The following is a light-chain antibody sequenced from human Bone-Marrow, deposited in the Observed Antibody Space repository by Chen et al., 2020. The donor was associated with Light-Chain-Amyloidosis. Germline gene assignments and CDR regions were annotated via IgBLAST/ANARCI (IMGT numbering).Light chain of an antibody. CDR1: GLPTKY. J-gene: IGLJ2*01. Sequence: SYELTQPPSVSVSPGQTARITCSGDGLPTKYAYWYQQKPGQAPVLVIHRDTERPSGISERLSGSSSGTTATLTISGVQAEDEADDHCQSADSSGTYEVIFGGGTKLTVL. V-gene: IGLV3-25*03. CDR3: QSADSSGTYEVI. CDR2: RDT.